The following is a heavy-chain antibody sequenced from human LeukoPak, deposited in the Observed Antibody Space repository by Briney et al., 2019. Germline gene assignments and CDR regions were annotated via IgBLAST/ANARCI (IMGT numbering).Heavy chain of an antibody. CDR1: GFSFSSHG. D-gene: IGHD3-10*01. CDR2: ISPSGDIT. J-gene: IGHJ3*02. CDR3: ARDIPNYGSGSYYRDDAFDI. Sequence: GGSLRLSCAGSGFSFSSHGMNWVRQAPGKGLEWVSGISPSGDITYYTDSVRGRFTISRDNFKNTLSLQVNSLRAEDTAVYYCARDIPNYGSGSYYRDDAFDIWGQGTMVTVSS. V-gene: IGHV3-23*01.